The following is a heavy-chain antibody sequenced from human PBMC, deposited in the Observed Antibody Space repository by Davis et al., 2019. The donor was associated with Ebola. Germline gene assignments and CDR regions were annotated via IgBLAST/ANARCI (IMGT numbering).Heavy chain of an antibody. CDR3: VKAGSEYELISPFFDS. CDR1: GFTFSTFP. Sequence: GGSLRLSCSASGFTFSTFPFQWVRQAPGKGPEYVSSISPNGGRTNYADSVKGRFTISRDNSKNTLYLQLGSLRIEDTAVYYCVKAGSEYELISPFFDSWGQGTLVSVSA. J-gene: IGHJ4*02. CDR2: ISPNGGRT. D-gene: IGHD1-14*01. V-gene: IGHV3-64D*08.